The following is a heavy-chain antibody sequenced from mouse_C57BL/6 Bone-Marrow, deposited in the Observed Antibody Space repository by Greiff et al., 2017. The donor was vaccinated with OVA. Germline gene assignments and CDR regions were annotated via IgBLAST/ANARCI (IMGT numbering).Heavy chain of an antibody. V-gene: IGHV1-82*01. CDR1: GYAFSSSW. Sequence: QVQLKESGPELVQPGASVKISCKASGYAFSSSWMNWVKQRPGKGLEWIGRIYPGDGDTNYNGKFKGKVTLTAAKSSSTAYMQLSSLTSEDSAVYFCARSDYYGSSYAMDYWGQGTSVTVSS. D-gene: IGHD1-1*01. J-gene: IGHJ4*01. CDR2: IYPGDGDT. CDR3: ARSDYYGSSYAMDY.